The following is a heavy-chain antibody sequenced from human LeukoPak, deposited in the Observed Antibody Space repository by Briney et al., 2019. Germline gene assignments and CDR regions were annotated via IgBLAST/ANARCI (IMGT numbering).Heavy chain of an antibody. Sequence: PGGSLRLSCAASGFTFSNAWMNWVRQAPGKGLEWVGRIKSKTDGGTTDYAAPVKGRFTISRDDSKNTLYLQMNSLKTEDTAVYYCARGHYYDSSGPASGDAFDIWGQGTMVTVSS. CDR2: IKSKTDGGTT. D-gene: IGHD3-22*01. V-gene: IGHV3-15*07. J-gene: IGHJ3*02. CDR1: GFTFSNAW. CDR3: ARGHYYDSSGPASGDAFDI.